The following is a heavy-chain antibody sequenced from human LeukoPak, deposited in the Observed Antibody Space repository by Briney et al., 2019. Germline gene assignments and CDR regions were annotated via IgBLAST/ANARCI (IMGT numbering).Heavy chain of an antibody. D-gene: IGHD2/OR15-2a*01. V-gene: IGHV3-23*01. CDR3: AKRSRDCSSTTCFVEY. J-gene: IGHJ4*02. CDR1: GFTFTNYA. Sequence: GGSLRLSCAASGFTFTNYAMSWVRQAPGKGLEWVSGISGSGGNTYYADFVKGRFTISRVNSKNTLYLQMNSLRAEDTAVYYCAKRSRDCSSTTCFVEYWGQGTLVTVSS. CDR2: ISGSGGNT.